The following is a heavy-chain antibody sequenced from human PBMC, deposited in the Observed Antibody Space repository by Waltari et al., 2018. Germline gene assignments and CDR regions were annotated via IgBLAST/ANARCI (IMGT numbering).Heavy chain of an antibody. D-gene: IGHD1-26*01. CDR1: GFTVDDYT. J-gene: IGHJ3*02. V-gene: IGHV3-43*01. CDR2: ISWDGGST. CDR3: AKTDGSYYAFDI. Sequence: EVQLVESGGVVVQPGGSLRISCAASGFTVDDYTMPWVRQAPGKGLELVSLISWDGGSTYYADSVKGRFTISRDNSKNSLYLQMNSLRTEDTALYYCAKTDGSYYAFDIWGQGTMVTVSS.